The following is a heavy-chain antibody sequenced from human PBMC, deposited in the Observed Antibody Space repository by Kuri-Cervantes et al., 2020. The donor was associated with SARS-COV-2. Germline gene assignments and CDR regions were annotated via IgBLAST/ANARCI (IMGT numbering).Heavy chain of an antibody. CDR1: CGSISSSNW. D-gene: IGHD1-26*01. J-gene: IGHJ4*02. CDR2: IYHSGST. V-gene: IGHV4-4*02. CDR3: ARVGSGTYYSMASDY. Sequence: SQTLSLTCAVSCGSISSSNWWRWVRQPRGKGLEWIGEIYHSGSTNYNPSLKSRVTISVDTSKNHFSLRLTSVTAADTAVYYCARVGSGTYYSMASDYWGQGTLVTVSS.